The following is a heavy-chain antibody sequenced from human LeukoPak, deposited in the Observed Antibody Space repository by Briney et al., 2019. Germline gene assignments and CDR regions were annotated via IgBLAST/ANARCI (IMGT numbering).Heavy chain of an antibody. Sequence: GGTLRLSCVASGFTFSSYAMNWVRQAPGKGLEWVSSINGSGDRTYYADSVRGRFTISRDSSKNTLYLQMNSLRAEDAAVYYCAKAPVTSCRGAYCYPFDYWGQGTLVTVSS. D-gene: IGHD2-21*01. CDR2: INGSGDRT. J-gene: IGHJ4*02. CDR3: AKAPVTSCRGAYCYPFDY. CDR1: GFTFSSYA. V-gene: IGHV3-23*01.